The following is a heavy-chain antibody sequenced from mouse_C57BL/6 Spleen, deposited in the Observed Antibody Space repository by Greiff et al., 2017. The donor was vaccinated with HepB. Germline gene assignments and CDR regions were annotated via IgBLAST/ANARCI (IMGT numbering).Heavy chain of an antibody. CDR1: GYTFTSYW. CDR2: IYPSDSET. J-gene: IGHJ1*03. V-gene: IGHV1-61*01. CDR3: ARSGYYGSRYFDV. Sequence: QVHVKQPGAELVRPGSSVKLSCKASGYTFTSYWMDWVKQRPGQGLEWIGNIYPSDSETHYNQKFKDKATLTVDKSSSTAYMQLSSLTSEDSAVYDCARSGYYGSRYFDVWGTGTTVTVSS. D-gene: IGHD1-1*01.